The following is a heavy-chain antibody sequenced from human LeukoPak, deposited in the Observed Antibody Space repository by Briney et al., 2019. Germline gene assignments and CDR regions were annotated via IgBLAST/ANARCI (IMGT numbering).Heavy chain of an antibody. CDR3: AREYYGDYEASLDY. CDR1: GFTFNSYW. V-gene: IGHV3-74*01. D-gene: IGHD4-17*01. Sequence: QPGGSLTLSCAASGFTFNSYWMHWVRQAPGKGLVWVSRINSDGSSTSYADSVKGRFTISRDNAKNTLYLQMNSRRAEDTAVYYCAREYYGDYEASLDYWGQGTLVTVSS. J-gene: IGHJ4*02. CDR2: INSDGSST.